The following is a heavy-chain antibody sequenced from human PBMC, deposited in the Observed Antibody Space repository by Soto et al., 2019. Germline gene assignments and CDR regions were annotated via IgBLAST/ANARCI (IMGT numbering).Heavy chain of an antibody. CDR1: GFTFSSYG. V-gene: IGHV3-33*01. CDR3: ARDGAAASYGMDV. CDR2: IWYDGSNK. J-gene: IGHJ6*02. Sequence: QVQLVESGGGVVQPGRSLRLSCAAPGFTFSSYGMHWVRQAPGKWLEWVAVIWYDGSNKYYADSVKGRFTISRDNSKNTLYLQMNSLRAEDTAVYYCARDGAAASYGMDVWGQGTTVTVSS. D-gene: IGHD2-15*01.